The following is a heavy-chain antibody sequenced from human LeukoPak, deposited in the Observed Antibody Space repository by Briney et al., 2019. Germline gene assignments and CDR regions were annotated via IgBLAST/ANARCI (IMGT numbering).Heavy chain of an antibody. V-gene: IGHV1-24*01. D-gene: IGHD5-18*01. CDR2: FDVIDAKT. Sequence: GASVKVSCTVSGSSLTELSLYWVRQAPGKGLEWMGGFDVIDAKTFYAQKFQGRVTMTEDSSTDTAYMELSSLRSDDTAFYYCAAGRPYSLLDYWGQGPLLTVSS. CDR3: AAGRPYSLLDY. CDR1: GSSLTELS. J-gene: IGHJ4*02.